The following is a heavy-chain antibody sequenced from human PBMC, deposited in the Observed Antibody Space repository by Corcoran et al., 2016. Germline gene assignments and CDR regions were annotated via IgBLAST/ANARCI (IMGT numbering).Heavy chain of an antibody. V-gene: IGHV3-43D*03. J-gene: IGHJ4*02. CDR3: AKVWGYYDSMCYYFDY. CDR1: GFTFDDYA. Sequence: EVQLVESGGVVVQPGGSLRLSCAASGFTFDDYAMHWVRQAPGKGLEWVSLISWDGGSTYYADSVKVRFPISRDNNKNSLYLQISSLRAEDTAFYYCAKVWGYYDSMCYYFDYWGQGTLVTVSS. CDR2: ISWDGGST. D-gene: IGHD3-22*01.